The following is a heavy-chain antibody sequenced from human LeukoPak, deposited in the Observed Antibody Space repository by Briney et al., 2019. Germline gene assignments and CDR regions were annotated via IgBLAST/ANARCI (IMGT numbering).Heavy chain of an antibody. J-gene: IGHJ4*02. CDR1: GYSISSGYY. V-gene: IGHV4-38-2*02. CDR2: IYYSGST. D-gene: IGHD5-18*01. CDR3: ARAKGYSYGYPFDY. Sequence: SETLSLTCTVSGYSISSGYYWGWIRQPPGKGLEWIGCIYYSGSTNYNPSLKSRVTISVDTSKNQFSLKLSSVTAADTAVYYCARAKGYSYGYPFDYWGQGTLVTVSS.